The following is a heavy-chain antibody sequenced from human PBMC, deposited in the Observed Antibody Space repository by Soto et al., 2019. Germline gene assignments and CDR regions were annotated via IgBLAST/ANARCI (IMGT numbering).Heavy chain of an antibody. Sequence: SETLSLTCTVSGGSISSRSYYWGWIRQPPGKGLEWIGSIYHSGSTYYNPSLKSRVTISVDTSKNQFSLKLSSVIAADTAVYYCARHVWGYSGNDLKAVDYWGQGTLVTVS. V-gene: IGHV4-39*01. J-gene: IGHJ4*02. CDR2: IYHSGST. CDR3: ARHVWGYSGNDLKAVDY. D-gene: IGHD5-12*01. CDR1: GGSISSRSYY.